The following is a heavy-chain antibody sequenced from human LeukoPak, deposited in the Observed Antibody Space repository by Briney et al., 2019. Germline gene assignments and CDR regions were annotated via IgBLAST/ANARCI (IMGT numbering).Heavy chain of an antibody. CDR1: GGSFSGYY. V-gene: IGHV4-34*01. Sequence: SETLSLTCAVYGGSFSGYYWSWLRQSPGKRLQWIGEINHSGVTDYNPSLDSRVTISVDTSKSQFSLKLNSVPAADTAVYYCARGLRLSRANYFDFWGQGTLVTLSS. J-gene: IGHJ4*02. CDR2: INHSGVT. D-gene: IGHD3-10*01. CDR3: ARGLRLSRANYFDF.